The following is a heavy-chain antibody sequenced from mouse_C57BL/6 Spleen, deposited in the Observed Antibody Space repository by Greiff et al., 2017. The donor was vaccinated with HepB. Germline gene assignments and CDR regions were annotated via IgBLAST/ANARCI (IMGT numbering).Heavy chain of an antibody. V-gene: IGHV1-82*01. CDR1: GYAFSSSW. J-gene: IGHJ2*01. Sequence: QVQLQQSGPELVKPGASVKISCKASGYAFSSSWMNWVKQRPGKGLEWIGRIYPGDGDTNYNGKFKGKATLTADKSSSTAYMQLSSLTSEDSAVYCGARGPFENYFDYWGQGTTLTVSS. CDR2: IYPGDGDT. CDR3: ARGPFENYFDY.